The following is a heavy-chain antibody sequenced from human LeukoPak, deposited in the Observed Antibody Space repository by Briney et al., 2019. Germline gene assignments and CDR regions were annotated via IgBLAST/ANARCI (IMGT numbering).Heavy chain of an antibody. D-gene: IGHD3-10*01. CDR1: GFTFNSYW. Sequence: GSLRLSCAASGFTFNSYWMHWVRQGPGKGLVWVSRIKSDGSSTSYADSVKGRFTISRDNAKNTLYLQMNSLRDEDTAVYYCARESGYHGSGFDPWGQGTLVTVSS. V-gene: IGHV3-74*01. CDR3: ARESGYHGSGFDP. J-gene: IGHJ5*02. CDR2: IKSDGSST.